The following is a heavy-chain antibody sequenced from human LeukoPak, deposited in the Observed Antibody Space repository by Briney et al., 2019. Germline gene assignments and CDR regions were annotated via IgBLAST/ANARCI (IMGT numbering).Heavy chain of an antibody. CDR3: ARWDPTYGMAAPITSNYY. J-gene: IGHJ4*02. Sequence: ASVKVSCKASGYSFTNYGISWVRQAPGQGLEWMGWINPNTGGTNYAQKFQGRVTMTRDTSITTAYMELSRLTSDDTAFYYCARWDPTYGMAAPITSNYYWGQGTLVTVSS. D-gene: IGHD3-3*01. CDR2: INPNTGGT. CDR1: GYSFTNYG. V-gene: IGHV1-2*02.